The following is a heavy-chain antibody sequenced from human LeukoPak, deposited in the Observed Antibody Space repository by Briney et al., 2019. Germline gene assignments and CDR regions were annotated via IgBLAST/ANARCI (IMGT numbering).Heavy chain of an antibody. V-gene: IGHV4-4*09. J-gene: IGHJ6*03. CDR1: GGSISSYY. CDR3: ARGGCSSTSCYNGFYYYYMDV. D-gene: IGHD2-2*02. CDR2: IYTSGST. Sequence: PSETLSLTCTVSGGSISSYYWSWIRQPPGKGLEWIGYIYTSGSTNYNPPLKSRVTISVDTSKNQFSLKLSSVTAADTAVYYCARGGCSSTSCYNGFYYYYMDVWGKGTTVTVSS.